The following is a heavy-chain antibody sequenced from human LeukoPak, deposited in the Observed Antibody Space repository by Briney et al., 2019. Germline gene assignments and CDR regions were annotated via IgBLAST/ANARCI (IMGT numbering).Heavy chain of an antibody. CDR3: AKDVSYDSSGYYVN. J-gene: IGHJ4*02. V-gene: IGHV3-9*01. CDR1: GFTFDDYA. CDR2: ISWNSGSI. D-gene: IGHD3-22*01. Sequence: GRSLRLSCAASGFTFDDYAMHWVRQAPGKGLEWVSGISWNSGSIGYADSVEGRFTISRDNAKNSLYLQMNSLRAEDTALYYCAKDVSYDSSGYYVNWGQGTLVTVSS.